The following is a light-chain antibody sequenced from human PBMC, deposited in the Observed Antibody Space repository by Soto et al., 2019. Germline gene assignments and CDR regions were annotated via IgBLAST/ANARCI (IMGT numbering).Light chain of an antibody. Sequence: DIQMTQSPSTLSASVGDRVTITCRASQSISDWLAWYQQKPGKAPKLLIYKTSSLQSGVPSRFSGSGSGTEFTLTISSLQPDDFATYYCQQYNTWRTFDQGTKVEIQ. V-gene: IGKV1-5*03. CDR2: KTS. CDR3: QQYNTWRT. J-gene: IGKJ1*01. CDR1: QSISDW.